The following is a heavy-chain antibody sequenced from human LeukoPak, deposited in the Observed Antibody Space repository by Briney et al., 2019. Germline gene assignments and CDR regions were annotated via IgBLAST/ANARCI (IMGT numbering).Heavy chain of an antibody. CDR1: GFNFVTYT. D-gene: IGHD3-3*01. J-gene: IGHJ4*02. V-gene: IGHV3-23*01. Sequence: GGSLRLSCAASGFNFVTYTMNWVRQAPGKGLEWVSVIANSGETKYYADSVRGRFTISRDNSKNTLYLQMGSLRAEDTAIYYCAKGSVVYYDFWSGSYSDYWGQRTLVTVSS. CDR2: IANSGETK. CDR3: AKGSVVYYDFWSGSYSDY.